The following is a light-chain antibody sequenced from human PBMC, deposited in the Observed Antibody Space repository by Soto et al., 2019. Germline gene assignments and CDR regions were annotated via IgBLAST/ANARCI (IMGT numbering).Light chain of an antibody. V-gene: IGLV2-23*01. CDR3: YSYAGRSTSV. Sequence: QSVLTQPASVSGSPGQSITISCTGTSSDDGSYNLVYWYQQYPGKAPKLMIYEDDERPSGGSNRFSGSKSGNTASRTISGLQAEDEADYYCYSYAGRSTSVFGGGTKLTVL. J-gene: IGLJ2*01. CDR1: SSDDGSYNL. CDR2: EDD.